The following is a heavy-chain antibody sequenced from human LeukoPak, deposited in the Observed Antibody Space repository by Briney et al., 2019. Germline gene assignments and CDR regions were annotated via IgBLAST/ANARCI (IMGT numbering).Heavy chain of an antibody. D-gene: IGHD2-2*01. Sequence: ASVKVSCKASGYTFTSYDINWGRQATGQGLEWMGWMNPNSGNTGYAQKFQGRVTMTRNTSISTAYMELSSLRSEDTAVYYCARGGYCSSTSCYLSYGMDVWGQGTTVTVSS. CDR2: MNPNSGNT. CDR1: GYTFTSYD. CDR3: ARGGYCSSTSCYLSYGMDV. J-gene: IGHJ6*02. V-gene: IGHV1-8*01.